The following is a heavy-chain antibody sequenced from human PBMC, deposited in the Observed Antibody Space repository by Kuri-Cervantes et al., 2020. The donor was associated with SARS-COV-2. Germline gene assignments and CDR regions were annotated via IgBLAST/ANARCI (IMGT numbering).Heavy chain of an antibody. CDR2: INHSGST. CDR1: GGSFSGYY. D-gene: IGHD3-3*01. CDR3: ARHRKIRLLEWLSPFDY. V-gene: IGHV4-34*01. Sequence: ESLKISCAVYGGSFSGYYWSWIRQPPGKGLEWIGEINHSGSTNYNPSLKSRVTISVDTSKNQFSLKLSSVTAADTAVYYCARHRKIRLLEWLSPFDYWGQGTLVTVSS. J-gene: IGHJ4*02.